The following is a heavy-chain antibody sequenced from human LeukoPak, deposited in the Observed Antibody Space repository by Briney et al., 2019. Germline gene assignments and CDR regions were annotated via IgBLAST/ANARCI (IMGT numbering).Heavy chain of an antibody. D-gene: IGHD3-3*01. CDR1: GCTFSSYR. CDR2: TIRDGSST. CDR3: ARDSVEWYIFDY. V-gene: IGHV3-74*01. Sequence: PGGSLRLSCAASGCTFSSYRMHCVRHAPGKGAVWVARTIRDGSSTAYADSVKGRFTLSKDNAQNTLYLLMNSLRAEDTAVYYCARDSVEWYIFDYWGQGTLVTVSS. J-gene: IGHJ4*02.